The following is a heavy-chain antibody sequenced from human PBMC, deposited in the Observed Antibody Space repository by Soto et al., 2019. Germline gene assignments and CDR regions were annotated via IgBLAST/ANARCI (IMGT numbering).Heavy chain of an antibody. CDR2: LWYDGRNE. V-gene: IGHV3-33*01. D-gene: IGHD2-21*02. CDR1: GFTFSSYG. CDR3: ARGTATDGLDS. J-gene: IGHJ5*01. Sequence: GGSLRLCCVASGFTFSSYGMHWVRQAPGKGLEWVAFLWYDGRNENYTDSVKGRFTISRDNSKNTLYLQMNSLRADDTAVYYCARGTATDGLDSWGQGTLVTVSS.